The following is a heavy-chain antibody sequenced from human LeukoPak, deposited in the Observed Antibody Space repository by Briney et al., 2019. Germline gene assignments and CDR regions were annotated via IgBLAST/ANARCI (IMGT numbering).Heavy chain of an antibody. CDR2: ISAGDSDT. V-gene: IGHV5-51*01. Sequence: GESLKISWKGSGYSFNSYWIGWVRPMPRRSLEWMGDISAGDSDTRYSPSFQGQVTISADKSISTAYLQWSSLKASDTAMYYCARGYSYGNSPFDYWGQGTLVTVSS. CDR1: GYSFNSYW. J-gene: IGHJ4*02. CDR3: ARGYSYGNSPFDY. D-gene: IGHD5-18*01.